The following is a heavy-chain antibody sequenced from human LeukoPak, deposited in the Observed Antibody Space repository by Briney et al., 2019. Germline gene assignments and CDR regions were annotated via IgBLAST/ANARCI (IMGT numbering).Heavy chain of an antibody. CDR2: ISAYNGNT. D-gene: IGHD2-2*01. J-gene: IGHJ4*02. CDR1: GYTFTNYD. Sequence: GASVKVSCKASGYTFTNYDINWVRQATGQGLEWMGWISAYNGNTNYAQKLQGRVTMTTDTSTSTAYMELRSLRSDDTAVYYCARDRESVVVPAAMDYWGQGTLVTVSS. CDR3: ARDRESVVVPAAMDY. V-gene: IGHV1-18*01.